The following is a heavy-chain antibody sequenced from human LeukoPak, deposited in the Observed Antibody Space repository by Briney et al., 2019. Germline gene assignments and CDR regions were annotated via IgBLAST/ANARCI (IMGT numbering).Heavy chain of an antibody. CDR1: GGSISSYY. D-gene: IGHD2-2*01. V-gene: IGHV4-59*01. CDR2: IYYSGST. Sequence: KPSETLSLTCTVSGGSISSYYWSWIRQPPGKGLEWIGYIYYSGSTNYNPSLKSRVTISVDTSKNQFSLKLSSVTAADAAVYYCARDRGCSSTSCSDAFDIWGQGTMVTVSS. CDR3: ARDRGCSSTSCSDAFDI. J-gene: IGHJ3*02.